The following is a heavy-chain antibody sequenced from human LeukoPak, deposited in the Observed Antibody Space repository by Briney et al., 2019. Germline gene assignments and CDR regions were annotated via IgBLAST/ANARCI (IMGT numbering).Heavy chain of an antibody. CDR3: ARDPDHGDYEEYYNWFDP. V-gene: IGHV3-21*01. J-gene: IGHJ5*02. CDR2: ISSSSSYI. D-gene: IGHD4-17*01. CDR1: GFTFSSYS. Sequence: GGSLRLSCAASGFTFSSYSMNWVRQAPGKGLEWVSSISSSSSYIYYADSVKGRFTISRDNAKNSLYLQMNSLRAEDTAVYYCARDPDHGDYEEYYNWFDPWGQGTLVTVSS.